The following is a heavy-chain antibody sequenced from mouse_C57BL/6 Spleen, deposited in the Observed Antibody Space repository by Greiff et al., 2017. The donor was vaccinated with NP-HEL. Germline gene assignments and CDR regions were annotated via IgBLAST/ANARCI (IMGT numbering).Heavy chain of an antibody. D-gene: IGHD1-1*01. J-gene: IGHJ2*01. CDR2: IDPSDSYT. CDR1: GYTFTSYW. Sequence: QVQLQQPGAELVMPGASVKLSCKASGYTFTSYWMHWVKQRPGQGLEWIGEIDPSDSYTNYNQKFKDKATLTVDKSSSTAYMQLSSLTSEDSAVYYCARSLLYGSSYVLYYFDYWGQGTTLTVSS. V-gene: IGHV1-69*01. CDR3: ARSLLYGSSYVLYYFDY.